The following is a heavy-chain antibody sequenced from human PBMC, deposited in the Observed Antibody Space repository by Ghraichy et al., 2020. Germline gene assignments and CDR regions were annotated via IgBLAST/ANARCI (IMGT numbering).Heavy chain of an antibody. V-gene: IGHV1-18*01. CDR1: GYTFTSYG. D-gene: IGHD6-13*01. CDR2: ISAYNGNT. CDR3: ARVPVGSSWTGWFDP. J-gene: IGHJ5*02. Sequence: GESLNISCKASGYTFTSYGISWVRQAPGQGLEWMGWISAYNGNTNYAQKLQGRVTMTTDTSTSTAYMELRSLRSDDTAVYYCARVPVGSSWTGWFDPWGQGTLVTVSS.